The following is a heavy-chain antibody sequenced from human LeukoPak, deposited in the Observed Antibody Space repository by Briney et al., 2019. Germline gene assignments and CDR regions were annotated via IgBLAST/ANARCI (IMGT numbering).Heavy chain of an antibody. CDR1: GYTITTYA. V-gene: IGHV1-3*04. CDR2: ISTYNDDR. Sequence: ASVKVSCKASGYTITTYAIHWVRQAPGQRLEWMGWISTYNDDRKYSPKFQGTVTITTDTSASTAYLELSSLRSEDTAVYYCARDRSSFSYAFDIWGQGTMVTVSS. D-gene: IGHD6-6*01. CDR3: ARDRSSFSYAFDI. J-gene: IGHJ3*02.